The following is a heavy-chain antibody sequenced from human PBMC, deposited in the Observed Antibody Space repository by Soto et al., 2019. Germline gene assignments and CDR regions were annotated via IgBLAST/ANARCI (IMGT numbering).Heavy chain of an antibody. CDR3: ARDQGYCSGGSCYVAGY. V-gene: IGHV3-74*01. CDR1: GFTFSSSW. CDR2: INSDGSST. Sequence: PGGSLRLSCAASGFTFSSSWMHWVRQAPGKGLVWVSRINSDGSSTTYADSVKGRFTISRDNAKNTLYLQLNSLRAEDTAVYYCARDQGYCSGGSCYVAGYWGQGTLVTVSS. J-gene: IGHJ4*02. D-gene: IGHD2-15*01.